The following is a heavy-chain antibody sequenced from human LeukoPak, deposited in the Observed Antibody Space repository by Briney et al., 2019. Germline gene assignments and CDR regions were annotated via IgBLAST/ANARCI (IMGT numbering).Heavy chain of an antibody. CDR3: ARDGDSGSYIASFDY. V-gene: IGHV3-21*01. Sequence: GGSLRLSCAASGFTFSSYSMNWVRQAPGKGLEWVSSISSISSYIYYADSVKGRFTISRDNAKNSLYLQMNSLRAEDTAVYYCARDGDSGSYIASFDYWGQGTLVTVSS. CDR1: GFTFSSYS. CDR2: ISSISSYI. J-gene: IGHJ4*02. D-gene: IGHD1-26*01.